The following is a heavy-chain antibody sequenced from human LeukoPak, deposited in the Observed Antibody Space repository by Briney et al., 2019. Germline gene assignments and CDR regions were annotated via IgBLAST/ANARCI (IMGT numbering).Heavy chain of an antibody. CDR1: GGSISSYY. V-gene: IGHV4-4*07. D-gene: IGHD3-22*01. CDR3: ARSTSYYYDSRIDP. Sequence: SETLSLTCTVSGGSISSYYWSWIRQPAGKGLEWIGRIYTSGSTNYNPSLKSRVTMSVDTSKNQFSLKLSSVTAADTAVYYCARSTSYYYDSRIDPWGQGTLVTVSS. J-gene: IGHJ5*02. CDR2: IYTSGST.